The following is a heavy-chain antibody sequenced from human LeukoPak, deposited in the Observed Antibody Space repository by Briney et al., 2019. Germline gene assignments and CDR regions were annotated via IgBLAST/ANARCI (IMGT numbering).Heavy chain of an antibody. CDR3: AKGESYDCSSTSCPFDY. J-gene: IGHJ4*02. CDR2: ISGSGGST. CDR1: GFTFSSYS. D-gene: IGHD2-2*01. Sequence: GGSLRLSCAASGFTFSSYSMSWVRQAPGKGLEWVSAISGSGGSTYYADSVKGRFTISRDNSKNTLYLQMNSLRAEDTAVYYCAKGESYDCSSTSCPFDYWGQGTLVTVSS. V-gene: IGHV3-23*01.